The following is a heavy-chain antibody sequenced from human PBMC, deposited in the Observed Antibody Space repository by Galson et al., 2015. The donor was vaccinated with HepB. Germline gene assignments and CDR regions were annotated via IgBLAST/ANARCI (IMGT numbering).Heavy chain of an antibody. CDR2: ISGSGGST. J-gene: IGHJ4*02. D-gene: IGHD3-22*01. CDR3: ANANYYDSSGSYYFDY. V-gene: IGHV3-23*01. Sequence: SLRLSCAASGFTFSSYAMSWVRQAPGKGLEWVSAISGSGGSTYYADSVKGRFAISRDNSKNTLYLQMNSLRAEDTAVYYCANANYYDSSGSYYFDYWGQGTLVTVSS. CDR1: GFTFSSYA.